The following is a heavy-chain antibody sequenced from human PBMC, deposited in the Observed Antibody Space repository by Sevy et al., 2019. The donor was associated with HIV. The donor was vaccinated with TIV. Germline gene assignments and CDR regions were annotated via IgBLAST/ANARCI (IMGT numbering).Heavy chain of an antibody. CDR3: ARVMDFWSANPAFDI. Sequence: SETLSLTCTVSGGSISSYYWSWIRQPAGKGLEWIGRIYTSGSTNYNPSLKSRVTMSVDTSKNQFSLKLSSVTAADTAVYYCARVMDFWSANPAFDIWGQGTMVTVSS. V-gene: IGHV4-4*07. D-gene: IGHD3-3*01. CDR2: IYTSGST. CDR1: GGSISSYY. J-gene: IGHJ3*02.